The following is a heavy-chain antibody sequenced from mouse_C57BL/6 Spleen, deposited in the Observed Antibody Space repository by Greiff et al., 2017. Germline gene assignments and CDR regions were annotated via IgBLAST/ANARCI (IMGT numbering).Heavy chain of an antibody. CDR2: IDPEDGDT. D-gene: IGHD2-4*01. CDR1: GFNIKDYY. Sequence: EVHLVESGAELVRPGASVKLSCTASGFNIKDYYMHWVKQRPEQGLEWIGRIDPEDGDTEYAPKFPGKATMTADTSSNTAYLQLSSLTSEDAAVYYCTTADYDSDWYFDVWGTGTTVTVSS. CDR3: TTADYDSDWYFDV. V-gene: IGHV14-1*01. J-gene: IGHJ1*03.